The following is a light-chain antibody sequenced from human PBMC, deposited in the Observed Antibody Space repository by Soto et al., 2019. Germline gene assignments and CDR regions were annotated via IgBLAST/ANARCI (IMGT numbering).Light chain of an antibody. Sequence: EIVMTQSPATLSVSPGERATLSCRASPIVSTNLAWYQQRPGQAPTLLIHAASVRATGIPARSSGSGSATEFTLTISSLQSEDVAVYYCQQYDERPPNLSFGGGTKVEIK. J-gene: IGKJ4*01. CDR3: QQYDERPPNLS. V-gene: IGKV3-15*01. CDR2: AAS. CDR1: PIVSTN.